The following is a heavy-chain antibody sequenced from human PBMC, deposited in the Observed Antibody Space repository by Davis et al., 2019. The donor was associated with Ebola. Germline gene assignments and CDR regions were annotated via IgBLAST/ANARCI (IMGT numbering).Heavy chain of an antibody. CDR3: ARDLRYDTSCYDYYFYMDV. CDR1: GASISRGGSF. V-gene: IGHV4-31*03. J-gene: IGHJ6*03. Sequence: PSETLSLTCTVSGASISRGGSFWTWIRQPPGTGLEWIGYIYYSGSTSYKPSLKSRVTISLDTSKNQFSLKLYSVTAADTAGDYCARDLRYDTSCYDYYFYMDVWGKGTTVTVSS. D-gene: IGHD3-22*01. CDR2: IYYSGST.